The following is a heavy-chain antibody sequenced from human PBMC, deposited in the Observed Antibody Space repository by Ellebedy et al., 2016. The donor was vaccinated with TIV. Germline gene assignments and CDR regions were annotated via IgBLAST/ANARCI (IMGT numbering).Heavy chain of an antibody. CDR3: ARHRRLVPVWWFDP. V-gene: IGHV4-39*01. CDR1: GGSISSSSYY. CDR2: IYYSGST. D-gene: IGHD6-6*01. Sequence: MPSETLSLTCTVSGGSISSSSYYWGWIRQPPGKGLEWIGSIYYSGSTYYNPSLKSRVTISVDPSKNQFSLKLSSVTAADTAVYYCARHRRLVPVWWFDPWGQGTLVTVSS. J-gene: IGHJ5*02.